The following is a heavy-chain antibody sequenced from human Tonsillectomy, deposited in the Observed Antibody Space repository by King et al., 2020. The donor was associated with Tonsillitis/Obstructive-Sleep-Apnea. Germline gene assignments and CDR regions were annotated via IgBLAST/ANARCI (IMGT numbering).Heavy chain of an antibody. Sequence: QLVQSGAEVKKPGASVKVSCKASGYTFTGYYMHWVRQAPGQGLEWMGWINPNSGGTNYAQKFQGRVTMTRDTSISTAFMVLSRLRTDDTAVYYCARETPYEFWSGYVDAFDIWGQGTMVTVSS. V-gene: IGHV1-2*02. J-gene: IGHJ3*02. D-gene: IGHD3-3*01. CDR2: INPNSGGT. CDR3: ARETPYEFWSGYVDAFDI. CDR1: GYTFTGYY.